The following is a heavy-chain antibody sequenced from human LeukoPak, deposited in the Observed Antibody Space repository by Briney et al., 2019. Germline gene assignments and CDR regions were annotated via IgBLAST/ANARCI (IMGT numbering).Heavy chain of an antibody. CDR1: GYTFTSYG. CDR3: AKDWHILTGRNCFVP. CDR2: ISAYNGNT. V-gene: IGHV1-18*01. J-gene: IGHJ5*02. Sequence: ASVKVSCKASGYTFTSYGISWVRQAPGQGPEWMGWISAYNGNTNYAQKFQGRVTMSTDTSTSTAYMELRSLRFDDTAIYYCAKDWHILTGRNCFVPWGQGTLVTVSS. D-gene: IGHD3-9*01.